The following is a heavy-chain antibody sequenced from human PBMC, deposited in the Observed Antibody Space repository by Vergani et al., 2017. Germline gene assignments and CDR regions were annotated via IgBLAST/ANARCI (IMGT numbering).Heavy chain of an antibody. J-gene: IGHJ6*02. CDR1: GFTVSSNY. Sequence: EVQLVESGGGLVQPGGSLRLSCAASGFTVSSNYVSWVRQAPGKGLEWVSVIYSGGSTYYADSVKGRFTISRDNSKNTLYLQMNSLRAEDTAVYYCAREGQLSVYTHSPMDVWGQGTTVTVSS. CDR3: AREGQLSVYTHSPMDV. CDR2: IYSGGST. V-gene: IGHV3-66*02. D-gene: IGHD3-16*01.